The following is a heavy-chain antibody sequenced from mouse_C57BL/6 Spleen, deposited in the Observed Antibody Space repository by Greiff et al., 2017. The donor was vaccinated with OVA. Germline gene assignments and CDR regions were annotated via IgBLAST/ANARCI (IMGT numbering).Heavy chain of an antibody. V-gene: IGHV1-5*01. D-gene: IGHD2-14*01. J-gene: IGHJ1*03. Sequence: VQLKQSGTVLARPGASVKMSCKTSGYTFTSYWMHWVKQRPGQGLAWIGAIYPGNSDTRYNQKFKGKAQLTAVPSASTAYMEISSLTKEDSAVEDCAYYGNDNRYGYFDVWGTGTTVT. CDR2: IYPGNSDT. CDR3: AYYGNDNRYGYFDV. CDR1: GYTFTSYW.